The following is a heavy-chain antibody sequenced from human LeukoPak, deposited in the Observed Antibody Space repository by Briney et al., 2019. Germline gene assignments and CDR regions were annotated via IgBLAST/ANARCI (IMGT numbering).Heavy chain of an antibody. CDR2: INTDGRTT. CDR1: GFTFSSYW. CDR3: AKDLTWNTADY. V-gene: IGHV3-74*01. Sequence: GGSLRLSCAASGFTFSSYWMHWFRQEPGKGLVWVSRINTDGRTTGYADSVRGRFTISRDNAKNTLYLQMNGLRAEDTAVYYCAKDLTWNTADYWGQGTLVTVSS. J-gene: IGHJ4*02. D-gene: IGHD1/OR15-1a*01.